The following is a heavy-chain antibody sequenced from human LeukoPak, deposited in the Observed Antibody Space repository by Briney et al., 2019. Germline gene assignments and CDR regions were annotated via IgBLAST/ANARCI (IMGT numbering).Heavy chain of an antibody. J-gene: IGHJ5*02. D-gene: IGHD1-26*01. CDR2: ISAYNGNT. CDR3: ARVLVGATNWFDP. CDR1: GYTFTSYG. Sequence: ASVKVSCKASGYTFTSYGISWVRQAPGQGLEWMGWISAYNGNTNYAQKLRGRVTVTTDTSTSTAYMELRSLRSDDTAVYYCARVLVGATNWFDPWGQGTLVTVSS. V-gene: IGHV1-18*01.